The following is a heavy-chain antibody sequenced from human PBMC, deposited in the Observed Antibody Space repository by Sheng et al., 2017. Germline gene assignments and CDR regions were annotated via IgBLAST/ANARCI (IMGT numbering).Heavy chain of an antibody. Sequence: EVQLLESGGGLVQPGGSLRLSCAASGFTFYNYAMSWVRQAPGKGLEWVSSVSSGGDTYYADSVRGRFTISRDNSKTTLYLQMNSLRAEDTAVYYCAKGNWGFINYIDYWGQGTLVTVSS. CDR3: AKGNWGFINYIDY. D-gene: IGHD3-16*01. CDR1: GFTFYNYA. CDR2: VSSGGDT. V-gene: IGHV3-23*01. J-gene: IGHJ4*02.